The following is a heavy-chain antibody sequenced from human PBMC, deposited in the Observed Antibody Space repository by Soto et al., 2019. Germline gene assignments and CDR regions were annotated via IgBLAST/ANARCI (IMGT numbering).Heavy chain of an antibody. J-gene: IGHJ2*01. CDR2: IYYSGST. Sequence: SETLSLTCTVSGGSVSSGSYYWSWIRQPPGKGLEWIGYIYYSGSTNYNPSLKSPVTISDATSKNQFSLKLSSVTAADTAVYYCAGRVITMIVVTSDWYFDLWGRGTLVTVSS. V-gene: IGHV4-61*01. CDR3: AGRVITMIVVTSDWYFDL. D-gene: IGHD3-22*01. CDR1: GGSVSSGSYY.